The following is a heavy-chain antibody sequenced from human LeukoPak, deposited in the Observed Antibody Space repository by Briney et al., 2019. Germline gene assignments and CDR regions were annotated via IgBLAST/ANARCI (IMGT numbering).Heavy chain of an antibody. CDR1: GGSISVYY. CDR3: VRSKSGTYGWFDP. Sequence: SETLSLTCTVAGGSISVYYWSWIRQPPGKGLEWIGFIHYTGDTNYNPSLKSRLTISVDTSKNQFSLKVHSVTAADTAVYYCVRSKSGTYGWFDPWGQGTLVTVSS. D-gene: IGHD4-17*01. CDR2: IHYTGDT. J-gene: IGHJ5*02. V-gene: IGHV4-59*01.